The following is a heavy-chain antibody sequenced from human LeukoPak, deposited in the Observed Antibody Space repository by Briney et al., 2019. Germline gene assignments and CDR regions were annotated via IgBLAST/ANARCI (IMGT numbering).Heavy chain of an antibody. D-gene: IGHD3-22*01. J-gene: IGHJ3*02. CDR2: ISGSGGST. Sequence: GGSLRLSCAASGFTFSSYAMSWVRQAPGKGLEWVSAISGSGGSTYYADSVKGRFTISRDNSKNTLYLQMNSLRAEDTAVYYCANPEHYYDSSGYYYAGASDIWGQGTMVTVSS. CDR1: GFTFSSYA. CDR3: ANPEHYYDSSGYYYAGASDI. V-gene: IGHV3-23*01.